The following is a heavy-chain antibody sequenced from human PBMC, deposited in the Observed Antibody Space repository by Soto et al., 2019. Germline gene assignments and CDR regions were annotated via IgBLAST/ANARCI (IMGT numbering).Heavy chain of an antibody. V-gene: IGHV1-18*01. D-gene: IGHD3-16*01. CDR3: ARAFAYTLDY. Sequence: ASVKVSCKTSGYTFTNYGISWVRQAPGQGLEWMAWLNSDNRYTKSERKFQGRLSVTTDKSTTTAYMELRSLTSDDTAVYYCARAFAYTLDYWGQGTPVTVSS. J-gene: IGHJ4*02. CDR2: LNSDNRYT. CDR1: GYTFTNYG.